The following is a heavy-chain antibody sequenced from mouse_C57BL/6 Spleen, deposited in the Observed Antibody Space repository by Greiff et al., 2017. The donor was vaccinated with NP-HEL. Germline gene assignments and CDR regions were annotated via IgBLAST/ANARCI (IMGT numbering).Heavy chain of an antibody. CDR1: GYTFTSYW. V-gene: IGHV1-52*01. J-gene: IGHJ1*03. Sequence: VQLQQPGAELVRPGSSVKLSCKASGYTFTSYWMHWVKQRPIQGLEWIGNIDPSDSETHYNQKFKDKATLTVDKSSSTAYMQLSSLTSEDSAVYYCARGGRVWYFDVWGTGTTVTVSS. CDR2: IDPSDSET. CDR3: ARGGRVWYFDV.